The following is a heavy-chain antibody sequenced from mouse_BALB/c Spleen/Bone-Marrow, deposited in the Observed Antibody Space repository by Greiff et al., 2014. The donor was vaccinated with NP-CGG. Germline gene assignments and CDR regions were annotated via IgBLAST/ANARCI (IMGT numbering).Heavy chain of an antibody. Sequence: LQQSGSELVRPGASVKLSCKASGYTFTRYLIHWVKQRPGQGLEWIGNIYPGSGSTNYDEKFKSKATLTVDTSSSTAYMQLSSLTSEDSAVYYCTRTYGNYPAWFAYWGQGTLVTVSA. J-gene: IGHJ3*01. CDR1: GYTFTRYL. CDR3: TRTYGNYPAWFAY. D-gene: IGHD2-1*01. CDR2: IYPGSGST. V-gene: IGHV1S22*01.